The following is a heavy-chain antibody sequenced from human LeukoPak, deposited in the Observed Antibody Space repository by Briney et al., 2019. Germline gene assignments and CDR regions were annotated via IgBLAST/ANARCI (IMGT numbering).Heavy chain of an antibody. CDR3: ARRGRGYVWGSYRYSAYYFDY. V-gene: IGHV4-59*08. Sequence: SETLSLTCTVSGGSISSYYWSWIRQPPGKGLEWIGYIYYSGSTNYNPSLKSRVTISVDTSKNRFSLKLGSVTAADTAVYYCARRGRGYVWGSYRYSAYYFDYWGQGTLVTVSS. CDR2: IYYSGST. J-gene: IGHJ4*02. CDR1: GGSISSYY. D-gene: IGHD3-16*02.